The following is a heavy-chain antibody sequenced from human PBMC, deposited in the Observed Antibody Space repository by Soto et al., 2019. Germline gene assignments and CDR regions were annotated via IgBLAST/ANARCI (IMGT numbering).Heavy chain of an antibody. D-gene: IGHD5-18*01. V-gene: IGHV4-39*01. J-gene: IGHJ5*02. CDR3: ASDLLGGPVDTAMVP. CDR2: IYYSGST. CDR1: GGSISSSSYY. Sequence: SSETLSLTCTVSGGSISSSSYYWGWIRQPPGKGLEWIGSIYYSGSTYYNPSLESRVTISVDTSKNQFSLKLSSVTAADTAVYYCASDLLGGPVDTAMVPWGQGTLVTVSS.